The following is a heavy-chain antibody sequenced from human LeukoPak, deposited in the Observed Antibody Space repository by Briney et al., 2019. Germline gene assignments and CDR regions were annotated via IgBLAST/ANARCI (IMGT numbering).Heavy chain of an antibody. CDR3: ARSTTWDWFDP. D-gene: IGHD4-17*01. Sequence: PGGSLRLSCAASGFTVSSNYMTWVRQAPGKGLEWVSVIYSGGNTYYADSVKGRFTISRDNSKNTLYLQMDSLRAEDTAVYYCARSTTWDWFDPWGQGTLVTVSS. CDR2: IYSGGNT. V-gene: IGHV3-53*01. CDR1: GFTVSSNY. J-gene: IGHJ5*02.